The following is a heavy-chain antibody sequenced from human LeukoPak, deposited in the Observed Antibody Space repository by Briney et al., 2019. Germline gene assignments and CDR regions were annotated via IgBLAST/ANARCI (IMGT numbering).Heavy chain of an antibody. J-gene: IGHJ5*02. V-gene: IGHV1-18*01. CDR3: AKGVRDWNYGPLNWFDP. CDR1: GYTFTNYG. D-gene: IGHD1-7*01. CDR2: ISAYSGNT. Sequence: ASVKVSCKASGYTFTNYGINWVRQAPGQGLEWMGWISAYSGNTNYAQKLQGRVTMTTDTSTSTAYMELRSLRSDDTAVYYCAKGVRDWNYGPLNWFDPWGKGTLVTVSS.